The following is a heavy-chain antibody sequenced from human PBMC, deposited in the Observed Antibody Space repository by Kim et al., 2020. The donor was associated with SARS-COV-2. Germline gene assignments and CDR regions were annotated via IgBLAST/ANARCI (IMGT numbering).Heavy chain of an antibody. V-gene: IGHV3-33*01. J-gene: IGHJ6*02. D-gene: IGHD3-10*01. CDR3: ARTLVLSGYYGMDV. Sequence: YADSVKCQFTISRDDSKNTLYLKMNRLRAEDTAVYYCARTLVLSGYYGMDVWGQGTTVTVSS.